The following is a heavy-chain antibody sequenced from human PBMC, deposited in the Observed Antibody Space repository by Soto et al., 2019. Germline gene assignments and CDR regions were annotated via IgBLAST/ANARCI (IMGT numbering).Heavy chain of an antibody. CDR2: ISYDGSNK. CDR3: AKTGVAPYGMDV. D-gene: IGHD7-27*01. CDR1: GFTFSSYG. J-gene: IGHJ6*02. Sequence: GGSLRLSCAASGFTFSSYGMHWVRQAPGKGLEWVAVISYDGSNKYYADSVKGRFTISRDNSKNTLYLQMNSLRAEDTAVYYCAKTGVAPYGMDVWGQGTTVTVSS. V-gene: IGHV3-30*18.